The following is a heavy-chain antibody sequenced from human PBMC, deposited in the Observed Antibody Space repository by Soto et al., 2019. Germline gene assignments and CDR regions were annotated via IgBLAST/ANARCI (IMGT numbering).Heavy chain of an antibody. J-gene: IGHJ6*02. Sequence: ASVKVSCKASGYTFTGYYMHWVRQAPGQGLEWMGWINPNSGGTNYAQKFQGWVTMTRDTPISTAYMELSRLRSDDTAVYYCARVRIAAAGYYYYGMDVWGQGTTVTVSS. CDR2: INPNSGGT. CDR1: GYTFTGYY. CDR3: ARVRIAAAGYYYYGMDV. D-gene: IGHD6-13*01. V-gene: IGHV1-2*04.